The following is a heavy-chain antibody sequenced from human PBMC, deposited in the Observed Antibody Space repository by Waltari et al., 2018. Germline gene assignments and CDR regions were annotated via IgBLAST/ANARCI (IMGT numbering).Heavy chain of an antibody. CDR2: INHSGST. Sequence: QVQLQQWGAGLLKPSETLSLPCAVYGGSFSGHYWSWIRQPPGKGLEWIGEINHSGSTNNNPSLKSRVTISVDTSKNQFSLKLSSVTAADTAVYYCARTGGSSSTLDYWGQGTLVTVSS. V-gene: IGHV4-34*01. J-gene: IGHJ4*02. D-gene: IGHD6-6*01. CDR3: ARTGGSSSTLDY. CDR1: GGSFSGHY.